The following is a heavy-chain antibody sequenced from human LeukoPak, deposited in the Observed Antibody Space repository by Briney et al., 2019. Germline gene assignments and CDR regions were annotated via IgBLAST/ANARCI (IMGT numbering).Heavy chain of an antibody. CDR2: INHSGST. CDR1: GGSFSGYY. J-gene: IGHJ4*02. CDR3: ARGPPWYDILTGYYQYYFDY. V-gene: IGHV4-34*01. D-gene: IGHD3-9*01. Sequence: SETLSLACAVYGGSFSGYYWSWIRQPPGKGLEWIGEINHSGSTNYNPSLKSRVTISVDTSKNQFSLKLSSVTAADTAVYYCARGPPWYDILTGYYQYYFDYWGQGTLVTVSS.